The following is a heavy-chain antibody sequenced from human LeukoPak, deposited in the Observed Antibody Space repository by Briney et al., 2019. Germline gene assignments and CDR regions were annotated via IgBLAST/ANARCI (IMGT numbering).Heavy chain of an antibody. CDR3: ARSIPYGTTWYGRSDY. V-gene: IGHV3-72*01. D-gene: IGHD6-13*01. CDR2: TRNKAYSYTT. J-gene: IGHJ4*02. Sequence: PGGSLRLSCAASGFIFSDHFMDWVRQAPGKGLEWVGRTRNKAYSYTTEYAASVKDRFTISRDDSKDSVYLQMNSLRAEDTAIYYCARSIPYGTTWYGRSDYWGQGTLVTVSS. CDR1: GFIFSDHF.